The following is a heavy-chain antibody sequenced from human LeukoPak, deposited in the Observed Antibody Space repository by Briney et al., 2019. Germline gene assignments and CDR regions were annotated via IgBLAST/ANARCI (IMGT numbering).Heavy chain of an antibody. D-gene: IGHD4-23*01. Sequence: SVKVSCKASGGSFSSYAISWVRQAPGQGLEWMGGIIPIFGTADYAQKFQGRVTITTDESPRTAYMELRSLRSEDTAVYNCARVYGANNGWFDPWGQGTLVTVSS. V-gene: IGHV1-69*05. CDR2: IIPIFGTA. CDR1: GGSFSSYA. CDR3: ARVYGANNGWFDP. J-gene: IGHJ5*02.